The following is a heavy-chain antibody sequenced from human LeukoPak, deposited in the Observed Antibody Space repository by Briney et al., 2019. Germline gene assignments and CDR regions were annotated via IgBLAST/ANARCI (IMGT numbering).Heavy chain of an antibody. CDR1: GYTFTSYG. CDR3: AREFRGRNWNDAGDAFDI. V-gene: IGHV1-18*01. CDR2: ISAYNGNT. J-gene: IGHJ3*02. D-gene: IGHD1-1*01. Sequence: ASVKVSCTASGYTFTSYGISWVRQAPGQGLEWMGWISAYNGNTNYAQKLQGRVTMTTDTSTSTAYMELRSLRSDDTAVYYCAREFRGRNWNDAGDAFDIWGQGTMVTVSS.